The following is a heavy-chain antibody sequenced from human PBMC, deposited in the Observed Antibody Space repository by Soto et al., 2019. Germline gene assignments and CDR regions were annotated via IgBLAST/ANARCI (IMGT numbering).Heavy chain of an antibody. V-gene: IGHV3-30*18. J-gene: IGHJ3*02. D-gene: IGHD6-19*01. Sequence: PGGSLRLSCAASRFTFSNYGIHWVRQGQGKGLERVAVISFDGSNKYYADSVTGRFTISGDNSKNTLYLRMSSLSAEDTAVYYCAKELGGAIAVGYGFDNWGQGTMVTVS. CDR1: RFTFSNYG. CDR2: ISFDGSNK. CDR3: AKELGGAIAVGYGFDN.